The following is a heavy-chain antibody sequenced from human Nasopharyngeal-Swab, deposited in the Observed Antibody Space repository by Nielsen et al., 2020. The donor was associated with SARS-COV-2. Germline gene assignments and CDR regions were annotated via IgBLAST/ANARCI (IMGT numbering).Heavy chain of an antibody. D-gene: IGHD2-2*01. J-gene: IGHJ4*02. CDR1: GFSTSTYA. CDR3: AKGSPGQCSSVTCTGAIYFDY. CDR2: ISAGGTT. Sequence: GGSLRLSFAASGFSTSTYAMSWVRQAPGKGLEWVSAISAGGTTYYAASAKGRFTISRDNSKNTLYLQLNSLRDEDTAVYYCAKGSPGQCSSVTCTGAIYFDYWGQGTLVTVSS. V-gene: IGHV3-23*01.